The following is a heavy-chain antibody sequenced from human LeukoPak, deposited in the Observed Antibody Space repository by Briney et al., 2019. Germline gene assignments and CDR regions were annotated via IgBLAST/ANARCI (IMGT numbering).Heavy chain of an antibody. J-gene: IGHJ4*02. Sequence: SETLSLTCTVSGGSISSYYWSWIRQPPGKGLEWIGYIYYSGSTNYNPSLKSRVTISVDTSKKQFSLKLNSVTAADTAVYYCAIRKDYGGYGLDYWGQGTLVTVSS. CDR2: IYYSGST. CDR1: GGSISSYY. D-gene: IGHD4-17*01. CDR3: AIRKDYGGYGLDY. V-gene: IGHV4-59*01.